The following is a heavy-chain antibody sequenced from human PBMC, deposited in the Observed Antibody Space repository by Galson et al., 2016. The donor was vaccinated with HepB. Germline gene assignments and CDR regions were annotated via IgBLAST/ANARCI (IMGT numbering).Heavy chain of an antibody. CDR3: ALSSMILPGYTYNSGRDV. CDR2: IHWHDDK. J-gene: IGHJ6*02. CDR1: GFSLTTSGVG. V-gene: IGHV2-5*01. D-gene: IGHD3-22*01. Sequence: PALVKPTQTLTLTCTFSGFSLTTSGVGVGWIRQPPGKALEWLALIHWHDDKYYSPSLKSRLTVTKDTSKNQVVLTMTNMDPVDTATYYCALSSMILPGYTYNSGRDVWGQGTTVTVSS.